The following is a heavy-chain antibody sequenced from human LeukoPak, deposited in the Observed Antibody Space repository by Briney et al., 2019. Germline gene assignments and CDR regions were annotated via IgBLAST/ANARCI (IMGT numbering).Heavy chain of an antibody. CDR1: GFTFSSYA. J-gene: IGHJ4*02. CDR3: AKDGGAHESLYAPVLDY. CDR2: ISGSGGST. V-gene: IGHV3-23*01. Sequence: GGSLRLSCAASGFTFSSYAMSWVRQAPGKGLEWVSAISGSGGSTYYADSVKGRFTISRDNSKNTLYLQMNSLRAEDTAVYYCAKDGGAHESLYAPVLDYWGQGTLVTVSS. D-gene: IGHD3-16*02.